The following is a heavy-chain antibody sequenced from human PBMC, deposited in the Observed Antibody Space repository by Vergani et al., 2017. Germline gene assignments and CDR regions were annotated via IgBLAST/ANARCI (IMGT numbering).Heavy chain of an antibody. CDR2: ISGSGGST. D-gene: IGHD6-6*01. Sequence: EVQLVESGGGLVQPGGSLRLSFAASGFPFSSYAIGWVRQAPGKGLAWVSAISGSGGSTYYADSVKGRFTISRDNSKNTLYLQMNSLRAEDTAVYYCAREGGIAALAPFDYWGQGTLVTVSS. V-gene: IGHV3-23*04. CDR1: GFPFSSYA. CDR3: AREGGIAALAPFDY. J-gene: IGHJ4*02.